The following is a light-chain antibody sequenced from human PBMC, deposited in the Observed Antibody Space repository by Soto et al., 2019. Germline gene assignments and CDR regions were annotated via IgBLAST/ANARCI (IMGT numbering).Light chain of an antibody. CDR3: SSYISNITSHV. CDR1: SSDVGSRKS. Sequence: QSALTQPPSVSGSPGQSVTISCSGSSSDVGSRKSVSWYKQAPGSSPKLIIFEVNNRPSGVPDRFSESKSGNTASLTISGLQPEDEGDYYCSSYISNITSHVFGTGTKVTVL. J-gene: IGLJ1*01. V-gene: IGLV2-18*02. CDR2: EVN.